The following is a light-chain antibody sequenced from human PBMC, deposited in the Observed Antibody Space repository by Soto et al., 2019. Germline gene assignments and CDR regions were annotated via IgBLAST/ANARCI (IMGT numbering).Light chain of an antibody. CDR2: KVS. J-gene: IGKJ1*01. Sequence: DVVMTQTPLSSPVTLGQSASISCRSSQSLVHRDGNTYLTWFHQRPGQPPRLLLYKVSNRFSGVPDRFSGSGAGTDFTLIISRVDTEDVGVYYCMQLSHFPWTFGQGTKVDI. V-gene: IGKV2-24*01. CDR3: MQLSHFPWT. CDR1: QSLVHRDGNTY.